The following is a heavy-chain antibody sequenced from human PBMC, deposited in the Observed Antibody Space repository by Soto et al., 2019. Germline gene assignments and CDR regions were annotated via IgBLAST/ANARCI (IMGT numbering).Heavy chain of an antibody. CDR3: AKTAGDPSRPYDY. Sequence: GGSLRLSCVASGFSFGSYAMSWVRQAPGKGLEWVSAISGSGGSTYYADSVKGRFTISRDNSKNTLYLQMNSLRAEDTAVYYCAKTAGDPSRPYDYWGQGTLVTVSS. CDR1: GFSFGSYA. D-gene: IGHD4-17*01. V-gene: IGHV3-23*01. CDR2: ISGSGGST. J-gene: IGHJ4*02.